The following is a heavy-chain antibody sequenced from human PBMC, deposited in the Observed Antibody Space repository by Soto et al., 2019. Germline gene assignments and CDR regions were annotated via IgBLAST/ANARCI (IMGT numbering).Heavy chain of an antibody. D-gene: IGHD1-7*01. V-gene: IGHV1-69*06. J-gene: IGHJ3*02. CDR3: ARGTGTARVAFDI. CDR1: GGTFSSYA. CDR2: IIPIFGTA. Sequence: SVKVSCKASGGTFSSYAISWVRQAPGQGLGWMGGIIPIFGTANYAQKFQGRVTITADKSTSTAYMELSSLRSEDTAVYYCARGTGTARVAFDIWGQGTMVTVSS.